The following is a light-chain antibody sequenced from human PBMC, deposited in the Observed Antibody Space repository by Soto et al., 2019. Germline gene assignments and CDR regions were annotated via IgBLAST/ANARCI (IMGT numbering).Light chain of an antibody. V-gene: IGLV3-9*01. J-gene: IGLJ3*02. CDR2: WDS. Sequence: SYELTQPLSVSVALGQTARITCGGNNIGSKNVHWYQQKPGQAPVLVIYWDSNRPTGIPERFSGSNSGNTATLTISRAQAGDEADYYCQVWDSSTARVFGGGTKLTVL. CDR1: NIGSKN. CDR3: QVWDSSTARV.